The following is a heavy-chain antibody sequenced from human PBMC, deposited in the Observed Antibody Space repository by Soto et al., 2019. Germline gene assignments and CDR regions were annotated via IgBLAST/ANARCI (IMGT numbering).Heavy chain of an antibody. V-gene: IGHV3-30-3*01. J-gene: IGHJ4*02. D-gene: IGHD6-6*01. Sequence: QVQLVESGGGVVQPGRSLRLSCAASGFTFSSYAMHWVRQAPGKGLEWVAVISYDGSNKYYADSMKGRFTISRDNSKNTLYLQMNSLRAEDTAVYYCAREVPNSSSGVDYWGQGTLVTVSS. CDR3: AREVPNSSSGVDY. CDR1: GFTFSSYA. CDR2: ISYDGSNK.